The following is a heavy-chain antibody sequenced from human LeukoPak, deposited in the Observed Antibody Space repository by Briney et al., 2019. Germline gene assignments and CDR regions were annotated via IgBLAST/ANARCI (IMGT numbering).Heavy chain of an antibody. V-gene: IGHV1-69*05. J-gene: IGHJ4*02. CDR1: GGTFSSYA. CDR2: IIPIFGTA. D-gene: IGHD3-10*01. CDR3: ATITAGGVY. Sequence: GASVKVSCKASGGTFSSYAISWVRQAPGQGLEWMGGIIPIFGTANYAQKFQGRVTITRNTSISTAYMELSSLRSEDTAVYYCATITAGGVYWGQGTLVTVSS.